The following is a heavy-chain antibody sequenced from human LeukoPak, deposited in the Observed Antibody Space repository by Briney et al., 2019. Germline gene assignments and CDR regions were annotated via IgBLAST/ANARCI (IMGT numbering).Heavy chain of an antibody. J-gene: IGHJ5*02. CDR3: ARGPWPTRGWFDP. Sequence: ASVKVSCKASGYTFTSYAMNWVRQAPGQRLEWMGWINAGNGNTKYSQEFQGRVTITRDTSASTAYMELSSLRSEDMAVYYCARGPWPTRGWFDPWGQGTLVTVSS. D-gene: IGHD5-12*01. CDR1: GYTFTSYA. V-gene: IGHV1-3*03. CDR2: INAGNGNT.